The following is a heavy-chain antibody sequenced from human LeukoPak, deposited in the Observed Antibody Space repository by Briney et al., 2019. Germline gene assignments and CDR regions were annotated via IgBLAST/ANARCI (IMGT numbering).Heavy chain of an antibody. CDR1: GGTFSRYA. CDR2: IIPIFGTA. V-gene: IGHV1-69*05. D-gene: IGHD3-3*01. J-gene: IGHJ5*02. Sequence: GASVKVSCKASGGTFSRYAISWVRQAPGQGLEWMGGIIPIFGTANYAQKFQGRVTITTDEPTSTAYMELSSLRSEDTAVYYCARDGNFWSGYYTGLRWFDPWGQGTLVTVSS. CDR3: ARDGNFWSGYYTGLRWFDP.